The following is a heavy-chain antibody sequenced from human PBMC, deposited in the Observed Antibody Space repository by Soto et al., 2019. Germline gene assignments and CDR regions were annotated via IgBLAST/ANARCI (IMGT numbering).Heavy chain of an antibody. Sequence: ASGNVACEASGYTFTSYDIYSVRQATGQGLEWMGWMNPNTGDSSYAQKFQGRVTSPSDTSINTAHMELSSLRSEDTAVYYCARRAETNGWNGFGADKYYFDFWGQGTLVTVSS. CDR3: ARRAETNGWNGFGADKYYFDF. CDR1: GYTFTSYD. J-gene: IGHJ4*02. V-gene: IGHV1-8*01. CDR2: MNPNTGDS. D-gene: IGHD1-1*01.